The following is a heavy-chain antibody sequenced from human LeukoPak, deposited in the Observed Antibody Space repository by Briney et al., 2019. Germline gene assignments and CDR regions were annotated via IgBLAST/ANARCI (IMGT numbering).Heavy chain of an antibody. Sequence: GGSLRLSCAASGFTVSSNFMYWLRQAPGKGLEWVSVFYAGGTTHHADSVKGRFTISRDNFRNTLCLQMNSLRAEDTAVYYCARGIVGATTSVYFDYWGQGTLVTVSS. J-gene: IGHJ4*02. CDR1: GFTVSSNF. CDR2: FYAGGTT. D-gene: IGHD1-26*01. V-gene: IGHV3-53*01. CDR3: ARGIVGATTSVYFDY.